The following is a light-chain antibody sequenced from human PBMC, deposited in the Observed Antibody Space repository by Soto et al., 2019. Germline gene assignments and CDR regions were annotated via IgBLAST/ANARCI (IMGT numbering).Light chain of an antibody. V-gene: IGLV2-8*01. CDR3: SSFAGSNNVL. J-gene: IGLJ3*02. CDR1: NSYVGGYDF. Sequence: QSALTQPPSASGSPGQSVTISCTGTNSYVGGYDFVSWYQQHPGKAPKLMIYEVNKRPSGVPDRFSGSKSGNTASLTVSGLQAEDEASYYCSSFAGSNNVLFGGGTKVTVL. CDR2: EVN.